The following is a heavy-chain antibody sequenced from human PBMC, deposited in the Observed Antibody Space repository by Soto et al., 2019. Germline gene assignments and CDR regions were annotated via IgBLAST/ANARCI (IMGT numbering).Heavy chain of an antibody. J-gene: IGHJ4*02. CDR2: IDNSGST. CDR3: ARERSSIIDY. CDR1: GGSISSDDYY. V-gene: IGHV4-30-4*01. Sequence: VQLQESGPGLVKPSQTLSLTCTVSGGSISSDDYYWSWIRQPPGEGLEWVGYIDNSGSTYYNPSRKSRVTISVDTSQNQFSLKLSSVTAADTAFYYCARERSSIIDYWGQGSLVTVSS.